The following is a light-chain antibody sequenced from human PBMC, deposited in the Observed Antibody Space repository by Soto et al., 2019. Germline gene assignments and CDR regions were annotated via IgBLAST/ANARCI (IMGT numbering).Light chain of an antibody. V-gene: IGKV1-5*03. Sequence: IQMTQSPSTVSGSVRDRVTIPCRASQTISSWLAWYQQKPGKAPKLLIYKASTLKSGVPSRFSGSGSGTEFTLTIRSLQPDDFATYYCQQYNSYSEAFGQGTKVDVK. CDR1: QTISSW. J-gene: IGKJ1*01. CDR3: QQYNSYSEA. CDR2: KAS.